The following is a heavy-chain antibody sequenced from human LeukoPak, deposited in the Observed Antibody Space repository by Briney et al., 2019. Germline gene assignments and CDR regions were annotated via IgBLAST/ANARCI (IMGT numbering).Heavy chain of an antibody. V-gene: IGHV3-15*01. CDR3: FLDV. CDR1: GFTFSNAW. CDR2: IKSKTGGGTT. Sequence: GGSLRLSCAASGFTFSNAWMSWVRQAPGKGLEWVGRIKSKTGGGTTDYAAPVKGRFTISRDDSKNTLYLQMNSLKTEDTAVYYCFLDVWGKGTTVTVSS. J-gene: IGHJ6*04.